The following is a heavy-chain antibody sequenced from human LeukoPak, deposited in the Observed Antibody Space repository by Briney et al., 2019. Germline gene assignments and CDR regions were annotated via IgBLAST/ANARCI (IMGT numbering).Heavy chain of an antibody. CDR3: AVTYYGSSRTDY. J-gene: IGHJ4*02. V-gene: IGHV3-15*01. D-gene: IGHD3-10*01. Sequence: GGSLRLSCAASGITFTNAWMNWVRQAPGKGLEWIGRLKSKTDGGTADYAAPVKGRFTMSRDDSENTLYLQMNSLKNEDTAVYYCAVTYYGSSRTDYWGQGTLVTVSS. CDR1: GITFTNAW. CDR2: LKSKTDGGTA.